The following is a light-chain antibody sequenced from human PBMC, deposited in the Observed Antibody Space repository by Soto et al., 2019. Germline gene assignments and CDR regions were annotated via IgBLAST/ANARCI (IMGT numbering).Light chain of an antibody. CDR2: WAS. Sequence: DIVLTQSPVSLAVSLGERATITCKSSQSILYSSTNRNYLAWYQQKPGQPPKLLISWASTRESGVPDRFSGSGSGTDFTRTISSLQAEDVAVYYCQQYYTTPSITFGQGTRLGIK. CDR3: QQYYTTPSIT. V-gene: IGKV4-1*01. J-gene: IGKJ5*01. CDR1: QSILYSSTNRNY.